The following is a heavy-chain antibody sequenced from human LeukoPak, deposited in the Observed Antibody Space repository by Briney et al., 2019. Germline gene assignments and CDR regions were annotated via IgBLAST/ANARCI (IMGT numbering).Heavy chain of an antibody. CDR1: GFTFSGYA. CDR3: AKDFMGNSSSDY. Sequence: GGSLRLSCAASGFTFSGYAMSWVRQAPGKGLEWVSAISGSGGSTYYADSVKGRFTISRDNSKNTLYLQMNSLRAEDTAVYYCAKDFMGNSSSDYWGQGTLVTVSS. J-gene: IGHJ4*02. D-gene: IGHD6-13*01. V-gene: IGHV3-23*01. CDR2: ISGSGGST.